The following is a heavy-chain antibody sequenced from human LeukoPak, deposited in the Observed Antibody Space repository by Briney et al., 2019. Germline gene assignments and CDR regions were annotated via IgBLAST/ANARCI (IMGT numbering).Heavy chain of an antibody. Sequence: QTGGSLRLSCAASGFTFSSYWMHWVRQAPGKGLVWVSRINSDGSSTSYADSVKGRFTISRDNAKNTLYLQMNSLRAEDTAVYYCARVIDCTNGVCYGLDYWGQGTLVTVSS. CDR2: INSDGSST. D-gene: IGHD2-8*01. CDR3: ARVIDCTNGVCYGLDY. CDR1: GFTFSSYW. V-gene: IGHV3-74*01. J-gene: IGHJ4*02.